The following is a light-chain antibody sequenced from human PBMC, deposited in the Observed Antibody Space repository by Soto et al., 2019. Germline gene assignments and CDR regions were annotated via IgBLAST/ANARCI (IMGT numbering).Light chain of an antibody. CDR1: QGISSA. V-gene: IGKV1D-13*01. J-gene: IGKJ5*01. CDR2: DAS. CDR3: QHFNNYPPSVT. Sequence: ATQLTQSPSSLSASVGDTVTITCRASQGISSALAWYQQKPGKAPNLLIYDASSLESGVPSRFSGSGSGTDFTLTISSLQPEDFATYYCQHFNNYPPSVTFGQGTRLEIK.